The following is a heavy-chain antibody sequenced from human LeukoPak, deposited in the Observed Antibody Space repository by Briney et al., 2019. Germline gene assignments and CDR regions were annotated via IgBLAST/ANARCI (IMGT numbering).Heavy chain of an antibody. CDR1: GGSISSSSYY. J-gene: IGHJ5*02. Sequence: SSETLSLTCTVSGGSISSSSYYWGWIRQPPGKGLEWIGSIYYSGSTYYNPSLKSRVTISVDTSKNQFSLRLSSVTAADTAVYSCARLQYYASGSYYNWFDPWGQGTLVTVSS. CDR3: ARLQYYASGSYYNWFDP. CDR2: IYYSGST. V-gene: IGHV4-39*07. D-gene: IGHD3-10*01.